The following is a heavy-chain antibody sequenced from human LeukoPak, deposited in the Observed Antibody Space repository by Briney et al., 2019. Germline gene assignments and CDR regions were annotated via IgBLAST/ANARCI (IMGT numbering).Heavy chain of an antibody. V-gene: IGHV4-59*01. CDR2: IYYSGST. Sequence: SETLSLTCTVSGGSISSYYWSWIRQPPGMGLEWIGYIYYSGSTNYNPSLKSRVTISVDTSKNQFSLKLSSVTAADTAVYYCARSPSGWFFFDYWGQGTLVTVSS. CDR1: GGSISSYY. D-gene: IGHD6-19*01. CDR3: ARSPSGWFFFDY. J-gene: IGHJ4*02.